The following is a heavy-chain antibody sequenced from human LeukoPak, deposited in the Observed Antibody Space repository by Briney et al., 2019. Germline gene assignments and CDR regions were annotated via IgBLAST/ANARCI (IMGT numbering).Heavy chain of an antibody. V-gene: IGHV3-21*01. Sequence: GGTLRLSCAASGFTFSSYSMNWVRHAPGKGLEWVSSISSSSGYIYYADSVKGRFTISRDNAKNSLYLQMNSLRAEDTAVYYCARARIYCSGGSCFDYYYYGMDVWGKGTTVTVSS. J-gene: IGHJ6*04. CDR1: GFTFSSYS. CDR2: ISSSSGYI. D-gene: IGHD2-15*01. CDR3: ARARIYCSGGSCFDYYYYGMDV.